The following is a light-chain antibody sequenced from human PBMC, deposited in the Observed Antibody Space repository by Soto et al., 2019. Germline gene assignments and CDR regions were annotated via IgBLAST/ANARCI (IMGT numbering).Light chain of an antibody. Sequence: DIQMTQSPSSLSASVGDRVIITCRASQSVSNWLAWYQQKPGKAPNLLIDKASSLKSGVPSRFSGSGSGTEFTLTISNLQPDDFATYYCQQYDTYWTFGQGTKVDNK. V-gene: IGKV1-5*03. CDR2: KAS. J-gene: IGKJ1*01. CDR3: QQYDTYWT. CDR1: QSVSNW.